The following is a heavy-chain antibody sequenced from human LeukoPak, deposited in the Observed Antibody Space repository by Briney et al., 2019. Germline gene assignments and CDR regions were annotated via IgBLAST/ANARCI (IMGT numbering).Heavy chain of an antibody. D-gene: IGHD4-11*01. CDR2: ISAYNGNT. Sequence: ASVTVSCTSSGYTCTIYGISWVRHPPAQGLEWMGWISAYNGNTNYAQKLQGRVTMTTGTSTSTAYMEVRSLRSDGTAVYYCARSVGHDYPNPYLDYWGQGTRVSVSS. CDR1: GYTCTIYG. V-gene: IGHV1-18*04. J-gene: IGHJ4*02. CDR3: ARSVGHDYPNPYLDY.